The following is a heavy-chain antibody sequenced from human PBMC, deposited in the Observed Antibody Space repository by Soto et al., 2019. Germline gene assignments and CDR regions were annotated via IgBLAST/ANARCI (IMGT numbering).Heavy chain of an antibody. CDR1: GGSFSGYY. J-gene: IGHJ4*02. CDR3: TTRGDGYNADYDY. D-gene: IGHD5-12*01. CDR2: INHSGST. Sequence: PSETLSLTCAVYGGSFSGYYWTWIRQPPGTGLEWIGEINHSGSTNYNPSLKSRVTISVDTSKNQFSLKLSSVTAADTAVYYCTTRGDGYNADYDYWGQGTLVTVSS. V-gene: IGHV4-34*03.